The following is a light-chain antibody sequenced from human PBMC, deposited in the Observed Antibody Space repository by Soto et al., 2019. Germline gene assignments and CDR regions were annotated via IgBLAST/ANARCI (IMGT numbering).Light chain of an antibody. CDR3: QQRGSLPPSIT. J-gene: IGKJ5*01. Sequence: EVVMTPSPATLSVSPGERATLSCRASQSVIHALAWYQQTPGQAPRLLIHDASSRATGIPARFSGSGSETDFTLTISSLEPEDFAVYYCQQRGSLPPSITFGQGTRLEI. CDR2: DAS. CDR1: QSVIHA. V-gene: IGKV3-11*01.